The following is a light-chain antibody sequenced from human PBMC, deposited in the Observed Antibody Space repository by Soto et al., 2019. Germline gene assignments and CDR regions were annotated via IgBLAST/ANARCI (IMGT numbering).Light chain of an antibody. CDR2: GAS. J-gene: IGKJ5*01. CDR3: MQALQNPVT. V-gene: IGKV2-28*01. CDR1: LSVSGDS. Sequence: VMTQSPLSLPVTLGQPSSISCSSSLSVSGDSLAWYQQKPGQAPRLLIYGASSRVTGIPDRFSGSGSGTDFTLKISRVEAEDVGIYYCMQALQNPVTFGQGTRLE.